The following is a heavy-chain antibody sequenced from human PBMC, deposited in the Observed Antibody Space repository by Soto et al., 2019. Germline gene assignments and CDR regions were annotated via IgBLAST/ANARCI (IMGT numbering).Heavy chain of an antibody. D-gene: IGHD3-10*01. J-gene: IGHJ5*02. Sequence: QVQLVQSGAEVRKPGSSVQVSCKASGGTFYTYTFSWVRQAPGQGLEWMGSITPIYPTTNYAEKFQGRLTVTADGSTNTAYMELNSLTSDDTAVYYCARVVRGVVNWFDPWGQGTLVTVSS. CDR1: GGTFYTYT. CDR3: ARVVRGVVNWFDP. CDR2: ITPIYPTT. V-gene: IGHV1-69*15.